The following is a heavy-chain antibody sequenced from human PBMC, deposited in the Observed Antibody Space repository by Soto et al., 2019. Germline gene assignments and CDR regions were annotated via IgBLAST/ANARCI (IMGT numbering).Heavy chain of an antibody. V-gene: IGHV4-34*01. Sequence: SETLCLSWGVDGGSCGGYDGSWIRQNPGKGLEWIGEINHSGSTNYNPSLKSRVTISVDTSKNQFSLKLSSVTAADTAVYYCARGQRWFGENPFDPWGQGTLVTVSS. J-gene: IGHJ5*02. CDR2: INHSGST. D-gene: IGHD3-10*01. CDR1: GGSCGGYD. CDR3: ARGQRWFGENPFDP.